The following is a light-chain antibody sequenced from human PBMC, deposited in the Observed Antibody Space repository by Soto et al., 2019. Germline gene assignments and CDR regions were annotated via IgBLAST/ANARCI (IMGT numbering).Light chain of an antibody. CDR2: AAS. Sequence: DIQMTQSPSSLSASVGDRVTIPCRASQSISSDLNWYQQRPGKAPKLLIHAASSLQSGGPSRFSGSGTGTDFTLTISSLQHEDFATYYCQQTYRTPYTFGQGTKLEIK. V-gene: IGKV1-39*01. J-gene: IGKJ2*01. CDR3: QQTYRTPYT. CDR1: QSISSD.